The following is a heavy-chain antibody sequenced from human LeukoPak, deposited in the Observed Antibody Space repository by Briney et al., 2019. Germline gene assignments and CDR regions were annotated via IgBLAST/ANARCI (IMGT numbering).Heavy chain of an antibody. CDR3: ASKRNYYDSSGYYYDAFDI. CDR2: ISSSSSYI. D-gene: IGHD3-22*01. CDR1: GFTFSSYS. V-gene: IGHV3-21*01. Sequence: GGSLRLSCAASGFTFSSYSMNWVRQAPGKGLEWVSSISSSSSYIYYADSVKGRFTISRDNAKNSLYLQTNSLRAEDTAVYYCASKRNYYDSSGYYYDAFDIWGQGTMVTVSS. J-gene: IGHJ3*02.